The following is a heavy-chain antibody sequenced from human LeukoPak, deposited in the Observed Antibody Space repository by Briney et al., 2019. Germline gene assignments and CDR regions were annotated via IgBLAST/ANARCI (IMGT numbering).Heavy chain of an antibody. Sequence: SETLSLTCAVSGASISGSGYYLGWIRQPPGKGLEWIGSIYYSGSTYYNPSLKSRVTISVDTSKNQFSLKLSSVTAADTAVYYCARESPMTTVTKSLDYWGQGTLVTVSS. CDR1: GASISGSGYY. CDR3: ARESPMTTVTKSLDY. CDR2: IYYSGST. J-gene: IGHJ4*02. V-gene: IGHV4-39*07. D-gene: IGHD4-17*01.